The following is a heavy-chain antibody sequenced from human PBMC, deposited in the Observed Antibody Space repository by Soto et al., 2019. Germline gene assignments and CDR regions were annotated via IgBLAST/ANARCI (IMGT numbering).Heavy chain of an antibody. CDR1: GGSLSAYY. V-gene: IGHV4-34*01. J-gene: IGHJ5*01. CDR2: INYGGNA. CDR3: ARSQKGAIWNGYYTKFKWFDS. Sequence: ETLSLTCSVYGGSLSAYYWSWVRQPPGKGLEWIGEINYGGNANYNPSLKSRVTISVDTSKNQLSLKLNSVTTADTAVYYCARSQKGAIWNGYYTKFKWFDSWGQGTLVTVYS. D-gene: IGHD3-3*01.